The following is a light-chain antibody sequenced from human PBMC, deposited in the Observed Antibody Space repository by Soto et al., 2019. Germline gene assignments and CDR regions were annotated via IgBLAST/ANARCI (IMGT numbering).Light chain of an antibody. V-gene: IGKV2-24*01. CDR2: QVS. CDR1: QSLVYSDGNTY. J-gene: IGKJ1*01. Sequence: DIVLTQTPLSSPVTLGQPASISCRSSQSLVYSDGNTYFSWLQQRPGQPLRLLIYQVSNRFSGVPDRFDGSGAGTDFTLKISRVEAVDGGFYYCVKDSQFPRTCGQGTKVEIK. CDR3: VKDSQFPRT.